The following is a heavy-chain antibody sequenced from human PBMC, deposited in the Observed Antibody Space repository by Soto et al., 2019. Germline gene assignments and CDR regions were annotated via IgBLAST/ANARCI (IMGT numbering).Heavy chain of an antibody. D-gene: IGHD2-2*02. CDR3: AREGVDIVVVPASIPHAFDI. Sequence: EVQLVESGGGLVQPGGSLRLSCAASGFTFSSYSMNWVREAPGKGLGWVSYISSSSSTIYYADTVKGRFTISRDNAKKSLYLQVNSLRAEDTAVYYCAREGVDIVVVPASIPHAFDIWGQGTMVTVSS. CDR1: GFTFSSYS. V-gene: IGHV3-48*01. J-gene: IGHJ3*02. CDR2: ISSSSSTI.